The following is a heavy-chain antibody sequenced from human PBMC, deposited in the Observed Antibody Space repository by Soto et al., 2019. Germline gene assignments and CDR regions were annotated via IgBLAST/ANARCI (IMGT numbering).Heavy chain of an antibody. Sequence: QVQLVQSGAEVKKPGSSVKVSCKASGGTFSSYTISWVRQAPGQGLEWMGRTIPILGIANYAQKFQGRVTITADKPTRTGYMERSSLRSEDTAVYYCARAATVTTLGDIWGQGTMVTVSS. V-gene: IGHV1-69*02. CDR1: GGTFSSYT. CDR2: TIPILGIA. J-gene: IGHJ3*02. CDR3: ARAATVTTLGDI. D-gene: IGHD4-17*01.